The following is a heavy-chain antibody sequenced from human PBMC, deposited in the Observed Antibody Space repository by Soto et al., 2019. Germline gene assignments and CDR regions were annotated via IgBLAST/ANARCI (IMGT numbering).Heavy chain of an antibody. Sequence: SATLSLTCTVSGGSISSYYWSWIRQPPGKGLEWIGYIYYSGSTNYNPSLKSRVTISVDTSKNQFSLKLSSVTAADTAVYYCARLPGYWCQGTLVTVSS. D-gene: IGHD3-22*01. CDR2: IYYSGST. J-gene: IGHJ4*02. V-gene: IGHV4-59*01. CDR3: ARLPGY. CDR1: GGSISSYY.